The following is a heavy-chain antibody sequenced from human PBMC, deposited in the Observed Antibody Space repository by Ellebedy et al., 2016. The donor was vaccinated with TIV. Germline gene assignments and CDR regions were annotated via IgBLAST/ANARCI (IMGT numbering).Heavy chain of an antibody. Sequence: GGSLRLSCKVSGYSFTSQWIGWVRQMPGKGPEWMGIIYPGDSDTRYSPSFQGQVTISADKSISTAYLQWSSLKASDTAMYYCARLIVAVAGTNKNWFDPWGQGTLVTVSS. D-gene: IGHD6-19*01. CDR2: IYPGDSDT. CDR3: ARLIVAVAGTNKNWFDP. J-gene: IGHJ5*02. V-gene: IGHV5-51*01. CDR1: GYSFTSQW.